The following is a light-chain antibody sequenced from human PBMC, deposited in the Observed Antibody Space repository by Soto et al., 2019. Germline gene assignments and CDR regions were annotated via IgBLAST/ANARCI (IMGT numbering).Light chain of an antibody. Sequence: ILITQSPATLSLSPGERATLSCRASQSVSINLAWYQRKPGQAPRLPIYGVSTRATDIPARFSGSGSGTEFTLTISSLQSEDFAVYYCQQYNNWPWTFGQGTKVDIK. CDR3: QQYNNWPWT. CDR1: QSVSIN. J-gene: IGKJ1*01. CDR2: GVS. V-gene: IGKV3-15*01.